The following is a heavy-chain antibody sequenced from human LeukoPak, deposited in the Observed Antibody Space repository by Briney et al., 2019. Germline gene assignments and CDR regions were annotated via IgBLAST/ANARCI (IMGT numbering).Heavy chain of an antibody. CDR1: GYSFTSYW. V-gene: IGHV5-51*01. Sequence: TGESLKISCKGSGYSFTSYWIGWVRQMPGKGLEWMGIIYPGDSDTRYSPSFQGQVTISADKSISTAYLQWSSLKASDTAMYYCARVPAYGSGPPPGEYYFDYWGQGTLVTVSS. D-gene: IGHD3-10*01. CDR2: IYPGDSDT. J-gene: IGHJ4*02. CDR3: ARVPAYGSGPPPGEYYFDY.